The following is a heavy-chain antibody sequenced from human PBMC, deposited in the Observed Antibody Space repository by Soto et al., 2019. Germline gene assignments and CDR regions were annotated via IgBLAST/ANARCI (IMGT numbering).Heavy chain of an antibody. CDR3: ARHYDIFIGYTTTYYTPTPSCHS. D-gene: IGHD3-9*01. CDR1: GLTCVSHA. Sequence: WWAAAGLTCVSHASHWVSKAQGKGIEWVAVISYDGSPKYDADSVNGRFTISRDNSKNTLYPQMNSLRAEDTAVYYCARHYDIFIGYTTTYYTPTPSCHSWGNAPLVTAS. V-gene: IGHV3-30-3*01. CDR2: ISYDGSPK. J-gene: IGHJ5*01.